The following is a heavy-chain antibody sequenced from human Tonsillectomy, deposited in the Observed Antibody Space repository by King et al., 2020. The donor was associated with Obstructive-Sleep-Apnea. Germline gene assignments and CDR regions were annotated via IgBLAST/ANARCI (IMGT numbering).Heavy chain of an antibody. CDR1: GFIFSSFG. V-gene: IGHV3-30*18. CDR3: AKEVAVAGTEYYYYGLDV. J-gene: IGHJ6*02. CDR2: ISYDGIGK. Sequence: VQLVESGGGVVQPGRSLRLSCAPSGFIFSSFGMHWVRQAPGKGLEWVATISYDGIGKDYEDSVKGRFTISRDNSKNTLYLQMSSLRAEDTGLYYCAKEVAVAGTEYYYYGLDVWGQGTTVTVSS. D-gene: IGHD6-19*01.